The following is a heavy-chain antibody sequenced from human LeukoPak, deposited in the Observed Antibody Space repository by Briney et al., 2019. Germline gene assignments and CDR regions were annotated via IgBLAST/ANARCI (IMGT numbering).Heavy chain of an antibody. CDR2: ISASGGST. CDR3: AKGLERESRLEC. Sequence: GGSLRLSCAASGFTFSDYTMYWVRQGPGKGLEWVSGISASGGSTYCTDSLKGRLTISRDNSKNTLFLQMNSLRAEDTAIYYCAKGLERESRLECWGQGTLVTVSS. D-gene: IGHD1-1*01. V-gene: IGHV3-23*01. J-gene: IGHJ4*02. CDR1: GFTFSDYT.